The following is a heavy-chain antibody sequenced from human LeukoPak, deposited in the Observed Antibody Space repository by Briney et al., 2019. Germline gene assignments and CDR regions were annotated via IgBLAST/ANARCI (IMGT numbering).Heavy chain of an antibody. CDR2: INPNSGGT. D-gene: IGHD2-15*01. CDR3: ASFGVCSGGSCYSTYWSDY. V-gene: IGHV1-2*06. Sequence: ASVKVSCKASGYTFTGYYMHWVRQAPGQGLEWMGRINPNSGGTNYAQKFQGRVTMTRDTSISTVYMELSRLRSDDTAVYYCASFGVCSGGSCYSTYWSDYWGQGTLVTVSS. CDR1: GYTFTGYY. J-gene: IGHJ4*02.